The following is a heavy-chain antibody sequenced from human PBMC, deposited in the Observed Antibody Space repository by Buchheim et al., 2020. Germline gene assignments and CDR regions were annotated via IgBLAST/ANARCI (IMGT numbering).Heavy chain of an antibody. CDR2: IHPDGSG. CDR3: VGFRFLEWSPAAHFDV. J-gene: IGHJ2*01. CDR1: GVSITSVFYY. Sequence: QVQLQESGPGLVKPSQTLSLTCTVSGVSITSVFYYWTWIRQPAGKGLEWIGRIHPDGSGSYNSSLRSRVNMARDTSKSQFSLRLSSVTAADTAVYFCVGFRFLEWSPAAHFDVWGRGTL. D-gene: IGHD3-3*01. V-gene: IGHV4-61*02.